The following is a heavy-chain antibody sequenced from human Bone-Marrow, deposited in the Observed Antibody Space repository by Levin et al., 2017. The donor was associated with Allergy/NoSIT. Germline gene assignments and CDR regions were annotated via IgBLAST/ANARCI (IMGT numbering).Heavy chain of an antibody. Sequence: SETLSLTCTVSGGSISSYYWSWIRQPPGKALEWIGYIYYGGSTNYNPSLNNPSLKSRVTISLDTSKNQFSLKLSSMTAADSAVYYCARHSGSYSFEYWGQGTPVTVSS. V-gene: IGHV4-59*08. J-gene: IGHJ4*02. D-gene: IGHD1-26*01. CDR2: IYYGGST. CDR1: GGSISSYY. CDR3: ARHSGSYSFEY.